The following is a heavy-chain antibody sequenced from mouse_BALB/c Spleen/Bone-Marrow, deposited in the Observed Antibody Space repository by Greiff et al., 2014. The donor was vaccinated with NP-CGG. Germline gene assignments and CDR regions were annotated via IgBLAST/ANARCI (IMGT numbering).Heavy chain of an antibody. CDR1: GFSLTSYG. Sequence: QVQLQQSGPDLVAPSQSLSLTCTVSGFSLTSYGLHWVRQPPGKGLEWLGVIWSDGSTTYNSAPKSRLSISKDNSKRQVLLKMNSLQTDDTAMYYCARSGTDYAMDYWGQGTSVTVSS. J-gene: IGHJ4*01. CDR3: ARSGTDYAMDY. V-gene: IGHV2-6-2*01. CDR2: IWSDGST. D-gene: IGHD4-1*01.